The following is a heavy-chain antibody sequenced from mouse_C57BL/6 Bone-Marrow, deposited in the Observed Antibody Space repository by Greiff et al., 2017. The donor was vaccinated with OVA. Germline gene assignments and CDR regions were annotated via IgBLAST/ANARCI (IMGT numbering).Heavy chain of an antibody. J-gene: IGHJ2*01. Sequence: QVQLQQSGAELVRPGASVKLSCKASGYTFTDYYINWVKQRPGQGLEWIARIYPGSGNTYYNEKFKGKATLTAEKSSSTAYMQLSSLTSEDSAVYFCAREGACWGQGTTLTVSS. CDR1: GYTFTDYY. CDR2: IYPGSGNT. V-gene: IGHV1-76*01. CDR3: AREGAC.